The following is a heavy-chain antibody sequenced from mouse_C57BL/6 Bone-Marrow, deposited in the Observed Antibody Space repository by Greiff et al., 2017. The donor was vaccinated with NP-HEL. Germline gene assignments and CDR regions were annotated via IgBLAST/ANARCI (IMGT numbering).Heavy chain of an antibody. V-gene: IGHV1-18*01. CDR2: INPNNGGT. Sequence: EVQLQQSGPELVKPGASVKIPCKASGYTFTDYNMDWVKQSHGKSLEWIGDINPNNGGTIYNQKFKGKATLTVDKSSSTAYMELRSLTSEDTAVYYCARSNDYDRDFDVWGTGTTVTVSS. J-gene: IGHJ1*03. CDR3: ARSNDYDRDFDV. D-gene: IGHD2-4*01. CDR1: GYTFTDYN.